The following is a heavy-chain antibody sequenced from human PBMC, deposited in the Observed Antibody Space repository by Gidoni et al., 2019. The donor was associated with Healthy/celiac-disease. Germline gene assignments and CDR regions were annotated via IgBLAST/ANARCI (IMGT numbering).Heavy chain of an antibody. D-gene: IGHD5-18*01. J-gene: IGHJ4*02. CDR2: ISGDGGST. Sequence: EVQLVESGGGVVQPGGSLRLSCAASGFTFYDYAMHWVRQAPGKGLEWVSLISGDGGSTYYADSVKGRFTISRDNSKNSLYLQLNSLRTEDTALYYCAKDKWIQLWYIFDYWGQGTLVTVSS. CDR1: GFTFYDYA. CDR3: AKDKWIQLWYIFDY. V-gene: IGHV3-43*02.